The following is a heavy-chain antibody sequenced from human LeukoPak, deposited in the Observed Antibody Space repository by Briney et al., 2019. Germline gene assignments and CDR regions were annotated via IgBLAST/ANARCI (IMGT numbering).Heavy chain of an antibody. D-gene: IGHD6-13*01. CDR3: ARYPSVAATGWGRWFDH. Sequence: GGSLRLSCAASGFTFSSFHMNWVRHTPGKGLEWISYISSSSSTIYYADSVKGRFTISRDNAKSSLYLQMNSLRDEDTAVYYCARYPSVAATGWGRWFDHWGQGTQVTVSS. CDR1: GFTFSSFH. J-gene: IGHJ5*02. V-gene: IGHV3-48*02. CDR2: ISSSSSTI.